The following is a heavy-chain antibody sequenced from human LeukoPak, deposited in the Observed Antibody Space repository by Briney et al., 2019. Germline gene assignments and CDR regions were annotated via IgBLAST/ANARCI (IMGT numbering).Heavy chain of an antibody. V-gene: IGHV4-4*07. D-gene: IGHD2-8*01. J-gene: IGHJ5*01. CDR1: GSSISSHY. CDR3: VRVMTWCTDTDSYGDWFDS. CDR2: LYGNGNT. Sequence: PSETLSLTCAVSGSSISSHYWSWVRQPAGKRLEWIGRLYGNGNTKYNPSLKSRVIMSVDTSKNQFSLTLTSVTAADTAVYYCVRVMTWCTDTDSYGDWFDSWGQGALVTVSS.